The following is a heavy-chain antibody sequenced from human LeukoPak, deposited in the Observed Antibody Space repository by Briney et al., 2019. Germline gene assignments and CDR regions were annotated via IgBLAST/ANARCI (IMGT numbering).Heavy chain of an antibody. Sequence: SETRSLTCAVYGGPFSGYYWSWIRQSPGKGLEWIGEINQSGSTTYKPSLKGRVTISVDTSKTQFSLKLSSVTAADTAVYYCARVERKYYFDYWGQGTLVTVSS. D-gene: IGHD5-24*01. CDR2: INQSGST. CDR3: ARVERKYYFDY. CDR1: GGPFSGYY. J-gene: IGHJ4*02. V-gene: IGHV4-34*01.